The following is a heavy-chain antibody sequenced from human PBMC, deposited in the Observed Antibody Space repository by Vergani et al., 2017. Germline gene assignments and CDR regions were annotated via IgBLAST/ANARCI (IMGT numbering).Heavy chain of an antibody. Sequence: QVQLVESGGGVVQPGRSLRLSCAASGCTFNQYGMHWVRQAPGKGLEWVAVTWYDGNNKQYADSVKCRFTITRDNSKSTMYLQMNSLRDEDTGVYYCARDLRLLYNRFDPWGQGTLVTVSS. CDR2: TWYDGNNK. D-gene: IGHD1-14*01. V-gene: IGHV3-33*01. CDR1: GCTFNQYG. CDR3: ARDLRLLYNRFDP. J-gene: IGHJ5*02.